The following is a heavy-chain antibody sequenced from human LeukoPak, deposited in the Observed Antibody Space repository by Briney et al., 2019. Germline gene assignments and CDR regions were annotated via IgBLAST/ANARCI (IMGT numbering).Heavy chain of an antibody. V-gene: IGHV3-48*03. CDR2: ISSSGTTI. J-gene: IGHJ5*02. D-gene: IGHD4-17*01. CDR3: AKDPAATTVTTADNWFDP. CDR1: GFTFSSYE. Sequence: PGGSLRLSCAASGFTFSSYEMNWVRQAPGKGLEWVSYISSSGTTIYYADSVKGRFTISRDNSKNTLYLQMNSLRAEDTAVYYCAKDPAATTVTTADNWFDPWGQGTLVTVSS.